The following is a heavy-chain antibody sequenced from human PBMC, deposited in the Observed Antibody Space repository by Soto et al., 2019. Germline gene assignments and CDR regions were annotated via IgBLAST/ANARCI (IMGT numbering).Heavy chain of an antibody. D-gene: IGHD3-22*01. CDR3: ARGHNYYDSSGYFSY. CDR2: IYYSGST. V-gene: IGHV4-31*03. CDR1: GGSISSGGYY. Sequence: PSETLSLTCTVSGGSISSGGYYWSWIRQHPGKGLEWIGYIYYSGSTYYNPSLKSRVTISVDTSKDQFSLKLSSVTAADTAVYYCARGHNYYDSSGYFSYWGQGTLVTVSS. J-gene: IGHJ4*02.